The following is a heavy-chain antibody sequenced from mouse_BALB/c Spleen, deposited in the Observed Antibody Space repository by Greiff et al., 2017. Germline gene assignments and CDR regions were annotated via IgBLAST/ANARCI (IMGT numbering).Heavy chain of an antibody. CDR1: GFTFSSYA. J-gene: IGHJ4*01. V-gene: IGHV5-6-5*01. CDR2: ISSGGST. D-gene: IGHD2-1*01. CDR3: ARDYYGNQSGAMDY. Sequence: EVKLMESGGGLVKPGGSLKLSCAASGFTFSSYAMSWVRQTPEKRLEWVASISSGGSTYYPDSVKGRFTISRDNARNILYLQMSSLRSEDTAMYYCARDYYGNQSGAMDYWGQGTSVTVSS.